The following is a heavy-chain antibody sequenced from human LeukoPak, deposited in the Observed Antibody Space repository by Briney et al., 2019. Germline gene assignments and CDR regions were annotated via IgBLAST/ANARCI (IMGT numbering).Heavy chain of an antibody. CDR3: ARGGVPYGLDV. J-gene: IGHJ6*02. CDR1: GFTFKSYW. V-gene: IGHV3-7*05. Sequence: PGGSLTLSCAASGFTFKSYWMSWVRRAPGKGVEGVANIKGDGSEKNYVDSVKGRFTISRDSAKNSLNLQMNSLRVEDTAVYYCARGGVPYGLDVWGQGTTVTVSS. D-gene: IGHD2-8*01. CDR2: IKGDGSEK.